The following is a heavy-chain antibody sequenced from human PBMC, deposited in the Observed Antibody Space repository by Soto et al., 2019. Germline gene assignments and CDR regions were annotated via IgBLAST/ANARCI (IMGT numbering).Heavy chain of an antibody. CDR1: GGSISSSSYY. J-gene: IGHJ5*02. CDR2: IYYSGST. Sequence: QLQLQESGPGLVKPSETLSLTCTVSGGSISSSSYYWGWIRQPPGKGLEWIGSIYYSGSTYYNPSXQSRVTRSVATSTHPSSLQLSSVPAADTAVYSCARLERFEPWGQGTLVTVSS. CDR3: ARLERFEP. V-gene: IGHV4-39*01.